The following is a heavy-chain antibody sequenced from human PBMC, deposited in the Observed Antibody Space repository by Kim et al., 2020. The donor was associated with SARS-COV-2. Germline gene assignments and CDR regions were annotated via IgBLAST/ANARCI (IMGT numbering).Heavy chain of an antibody. D-gene: IGHD3-22*01. V-gene: IGHV3-21*01. CDR2: ISSSSSYI. J-gene: IGHJ4*02. CDR3: ARGVYDSSGYYYFVFDY. Sequence: GGSLRLSCAASGFTFSSYSMNWVRQAPGKGLEWVSSISSSSSYIYYADSVKGRFTISRDNAKNSLYLQMNSLRAEDTAVYYCARGVYDSSGYYYFVFDYWGQGTLVTVSS. CDR1: GFTFSSYS.